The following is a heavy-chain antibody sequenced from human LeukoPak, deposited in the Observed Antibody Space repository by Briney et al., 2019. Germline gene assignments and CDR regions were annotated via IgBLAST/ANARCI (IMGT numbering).Heavy chain of an antibody. CDR1: GFTFSSYA. V-gene: IGHV3-30-3*01. J-gene: IGHJ4*02. CDR3: AREYTAMAYDY. D-gene: IGHD5-18*01. Sequence: GGSLRLSCAASGFTFSSYAMHWVRQAPGKGLEWVAVISYDGSNKYYADSVKGRFTISRDNARNSLFLQMNNLRVDDSAVYYCAREYTAMAYDYWGQGNLVTVSS. CDR2: ISYDGSNK.